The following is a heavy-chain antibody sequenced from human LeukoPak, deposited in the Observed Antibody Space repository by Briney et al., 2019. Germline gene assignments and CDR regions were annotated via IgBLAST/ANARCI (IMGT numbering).Heavy chain of an antibody. CDR1: GFTLSSYW. J-gene: IGHJ3*02. CDR2: IRSDGSTT. V-gene: IGHV3-74*01. CDR3: AREGPGYDRRGYRTWRAFDI. Sequence: PGGSLRLSWAASGFTLSSYWMHWVRQPPGKGMVWLSHIRSDGSTTNYADSAKGRFTVSRDNARNTLHLQMNSLRAEDTAIYYCAREGPGYDRRGYRTWRAFDIWGQGTMVTVSS. D-gene: IGHD3-22*01.